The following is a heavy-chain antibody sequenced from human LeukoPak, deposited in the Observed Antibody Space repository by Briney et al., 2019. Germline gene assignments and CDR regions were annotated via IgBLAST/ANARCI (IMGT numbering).Heavy chain of an antibody. CDR1: GFTFSNAW. J-gene: IGHJ4*02. V-gene: IGHV3-15*01. D-gene: IGHD3-22*01. CDR2: IKSKTDGGTT. Sequence: GGSLRLSCAASGFTFSNAWMSWVRQAPGKGLEWVGRIKSKTDGGTTDYAAPVKGRFTISRDDSKNTLYLQMNSLKTEDTAVYYCTTDSGEYYYDSSGTIDYWGQGTLVTVSS. CDR3: TTDSGEYYYDSSGTIDY.